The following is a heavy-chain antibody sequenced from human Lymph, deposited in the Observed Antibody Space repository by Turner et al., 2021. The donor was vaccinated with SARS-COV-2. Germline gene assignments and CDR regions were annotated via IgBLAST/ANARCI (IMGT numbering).Heavy chain of an antibody. CDR2: IWYDGSNK. D-gene: IGHD1-26*01. J-gene: IGHJ4*02. CDR3: AREGVVGATTGLDY. Sequence: QVQLVESGGGVVQPWRSLRLSCAASVFTFSTYGMHWVRQAPGKGLEGVELIWYDGSNKYYADSVKGRFTIARDNSKNTLYLQMNSLRAEDTAVYYCAREGVVGATTGLDYWGQGTLVTVSS. V-gene: IGHV3-33*01. CDR1: VFTFSTYG.